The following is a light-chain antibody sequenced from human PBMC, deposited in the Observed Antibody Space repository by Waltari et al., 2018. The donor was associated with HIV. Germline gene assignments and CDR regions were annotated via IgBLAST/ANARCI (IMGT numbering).Light chain of an antibody. CDR1: QSLLHSNGYNY. V-gene: IGKV2-28*01. CDR2: LGS. J-gene: IGKJ4*01. Sequence: PVTPGEPASISCRSSQSLLHSNGYNYLDWYLQKSGQSPQLLIYLGSNRASGVPDRFSGSGSGTDFTLKISRVEAEDVGVYYCMQALQTPLTFGGGTKVEIK. CDR3: MQALQTPLT.